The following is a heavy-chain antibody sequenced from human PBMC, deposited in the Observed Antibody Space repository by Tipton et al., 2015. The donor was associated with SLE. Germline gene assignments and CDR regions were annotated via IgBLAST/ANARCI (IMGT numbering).Heavy chain of an antibody. D-gene: IGHD3-22*01. Sequence: QLVQSGAEVKKPGESLKISCKGSGYIFSNFWIGWVRQMPGKGLEWMAIIFPDDSDAKYTPSFQGQLTMSADRSISTAYLQWSSLKASDTAMYYCASGDYDDDSEWGAVDIWGQGTMVTVSS. CDR3: ASGDYDDDSEWGAVDI. CDR1: GYIFSNFW. CDR2: IFPDDSDA. V-gene: IGHV5-51*01. J-gene: IGHJ3*02.